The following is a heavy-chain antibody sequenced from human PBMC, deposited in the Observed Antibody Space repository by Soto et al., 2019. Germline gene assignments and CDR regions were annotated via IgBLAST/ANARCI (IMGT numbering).Heavy chain of an antibody. CDR3: ARHGRAAAAPNDY. Sequence: SETLSLTCTVSGGSISSYCWSWIRQPPGKGLEWIGYIYYSGSTNYNPSLKSRVTISVDTSKNQFSLKLSSVTAADTAVYYCARHGRAAAAPNDYWGQGTLFTVSS. CDR1: GGSISSYC. CDR2: IYYSGST. D-gene: IGHD6-13*01. V-gene: IGHV4-59*08. J-gene: IGHJ4*02.